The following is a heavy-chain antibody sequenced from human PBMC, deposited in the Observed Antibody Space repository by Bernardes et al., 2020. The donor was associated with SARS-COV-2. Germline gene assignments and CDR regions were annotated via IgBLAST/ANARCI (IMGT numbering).Heavy chain of an antibody. Sequence: GGSLRLSCAASGFTFSSYSMNWVRQAPGKGLEWVSSISSSSSYIYYADSVKGRFTISRDNAKNSLYLQMNSLRAEDTAVYYCARRRPAAPYYYYYYYMDVWGKGTTVTVSS. D-gene: IGHD2-2*01. CDR1: GFTFSSYS. CDR3: ARRRPAAPYYYYYYYMDV. V-gene: IGHV3-21*01. CDR2: ISSSSSYI. J-gene: IGHJ6*03.